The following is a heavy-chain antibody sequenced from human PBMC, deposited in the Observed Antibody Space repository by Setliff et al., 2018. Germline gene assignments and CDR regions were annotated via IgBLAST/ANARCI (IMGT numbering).Heavy chain of an antibody. D-gene: IGHD2-15*01. V-gene: IGHV1-18*01. CDR3: AISTLSICSGGSCPNAFDV. J-gene: IGHJ3*01. Sequence: ASVKVSCKASGYTFTTYGISWVRQAPGKGLEWVGWISSYNDVTTYAQRFQGRVTLTKDTSTSAAYMELRSLRSDDSAVYYCAISTLSICSGGSCPNAFDVWGQGTMVT. CDR2: ISSYNDVT. CDR1: GYTFTTYG.